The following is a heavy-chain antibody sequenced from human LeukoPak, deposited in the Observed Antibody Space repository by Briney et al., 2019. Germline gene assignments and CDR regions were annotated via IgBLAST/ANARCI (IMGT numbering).Heavy chain of an antibody. D-gene: IGHD2-21*02. J-gene: IGHJ4*02. Sequence: GGSLRLSCAASGFTVSSNYMSWVRQAPGKGLEWVSVIYSGGNTYYADSVKGRFTISRDNSKNTLYLQMDSLRAEDTALYYCTREYCGGDCYSYYFDYWGQGTLVTVSS. CDR3: TREYCGGDCYSYYFDY. CDR1: GFTVSSNY. CDR2: IYSGGNT. V-gene: IGHV3-53*01.